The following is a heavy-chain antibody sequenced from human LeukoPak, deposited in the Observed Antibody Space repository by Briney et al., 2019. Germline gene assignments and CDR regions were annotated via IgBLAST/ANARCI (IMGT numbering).Heavy chain of an antibody. Sequence: NPSETLSLTCTVSGGSISDHYWSWIRQSPGEGLEWIGYVSYSGTTNYNPSLKSRVTISVDTAKNQFSLKLTSVIAADTAVYYCARDLQRHDAFDIWGQGTMVTVSS. J-gene: IGHJ3*02. CDR1: GGSISDHY. V-gene: IGHV4-59*11. CDR2: VSYSGTT. CDR3: ARDLQRHDAFDI.